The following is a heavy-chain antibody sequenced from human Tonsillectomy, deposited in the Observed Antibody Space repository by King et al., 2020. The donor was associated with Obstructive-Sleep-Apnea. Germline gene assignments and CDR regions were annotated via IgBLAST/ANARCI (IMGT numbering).Heavy chain of an antibody. CDR1: GFTFRNYG. J-gene: IGHJ6*02. CDR2: IRYDGGNE. D-gene: IGHD6-13*01. V-gene: IGHV3-30*02. Sequence: VQLVESGGGVVQPGRSLRLSCAASGFTFRNYGMHWVRQAPGKGLEWVAFIRYDGGNEYYADYLKGRFTISRDNSKNTLYLQMNSLRPEDTAVYYCAKDGAAAHYGMDVWGQGTTVTVSS. CDR3: AKDGAAAHYGMDV.